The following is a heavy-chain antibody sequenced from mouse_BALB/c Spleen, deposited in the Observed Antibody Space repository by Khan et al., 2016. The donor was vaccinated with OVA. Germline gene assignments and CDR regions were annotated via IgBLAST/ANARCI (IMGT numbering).Heavy chain of an antibody. V-gene: IGHV1-9*01. D-gene: IGHD4-1*01. CDR2: ILPGSVSI. Sequence: QVQLKQSGAEVMKPGASVKISCKTTGYTFSSSWIEWVKQTPGHGLEWIGEILPGSVSIKYNGKFKGKATFTAETSSNTAYIQFSSLTSEDSAVYYCSRGGLGRAMDYWGQGTSVAVSS. CDR3: SRGGLGRAMDY. J-gene: IGHJ4*01. CDR1: GYTFSSSW.